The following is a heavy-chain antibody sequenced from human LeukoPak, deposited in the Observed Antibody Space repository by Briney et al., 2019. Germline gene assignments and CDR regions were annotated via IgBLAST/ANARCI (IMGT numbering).Heavy chain of an antibody. J-gene: IGHJ4*02. V-gene: IGHV3-15*01. CDR1: GFTFSNAW. D-gene: IGHD4-23*01. Sequence: GGSLRLSCAASGFTFSNAWMSWVRQAPGKGLEWVGRIKSETDGGTTDYAAPVKGRFTISRDDSKNTLFLQMNSLKTEDTAVYYCATSLTRNSVVGTLDYWGQGTLVTVSS. CDR2: IKSETDGGTT. CDR3: ATSLTRNSVVGTLDY.